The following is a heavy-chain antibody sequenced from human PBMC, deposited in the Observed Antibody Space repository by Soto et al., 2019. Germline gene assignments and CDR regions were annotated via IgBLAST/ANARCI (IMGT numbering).Heavy chain of an antibody. J-gene: IGHJ6*02. D-gene: IGHD3-3*01. Sequence: EVQLVESGGGLVKPGGSLRLSCAASGFTFSSYSMNWVRQAPGKGLEWVSSISSSSSYIYCADSVKGRFTISRDNAKNSLYLQMNSLRAEDTAVYYCARDLTYYDFWSGYEGYYYYGMDVWGQGTTVTVSS. CDR3: ARDLTYYDFWSGYEGYYYYGMDV. V-gene: IGHV3-21*01. CDR2: ISSSSSYI. CDR1: GFTFSSYS.